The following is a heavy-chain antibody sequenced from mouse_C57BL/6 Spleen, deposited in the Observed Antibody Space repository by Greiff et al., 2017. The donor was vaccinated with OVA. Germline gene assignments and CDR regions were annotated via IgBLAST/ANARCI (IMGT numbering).Heavy chain of an antibody. CDR1: GYTFTEYT. J-gene: IGHJ3*01. CDR3: ARNERTTMADGFDY. CDR2: FYPGSGSI. Sequence: QVQLQQSGAELVKPGASVKLSCKASGYTFTEYTIHWVKQRSGQGLEWIGWFYPGSGSIKYNEKFKGKATLTVDKSSSTVYMELSSLTSEDSAVYYCARNERTTMADGFDYWGQGTLVTVSA. D-gene: IGHD2-1*01. V-gene: IGHV1-62-2*01.